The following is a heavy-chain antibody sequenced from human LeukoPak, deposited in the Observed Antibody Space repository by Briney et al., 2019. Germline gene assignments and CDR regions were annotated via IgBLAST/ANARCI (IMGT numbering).Heavy chain of an antibody. D-gene: IGHD3-3*01. J-gene: IGHJ4*02. CDR1: GFTFSSYW. Sequence: PGGSLRLSCAASGFTFSSYWMSWVRQAPGKGLEWVANIKQDGSEKYYVDSVKGRFTISRDNAKNSLYLQMNSLRAEDTAVYYCATSEGDYDFWSGYYDYWGQGTLVTVSS. V-gene: IGHV3-7*01. CDR3: ATSEGDYDFWSGYYDY. CDR2: IKQDGSEK.